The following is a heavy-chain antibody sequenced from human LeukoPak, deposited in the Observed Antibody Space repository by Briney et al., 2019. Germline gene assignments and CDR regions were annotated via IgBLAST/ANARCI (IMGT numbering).Heavy chain of an antibody. CDR3: ARAPSHYCSGGRWYYYYGKDV. V-gene: IGHV1-46*01. D-gene: IGHD2-15*01. CDR2: INPSGGST. Sequence: GASVKVSCKASGYTFTGYYMHWVRQAPGQGLEWMGIINPSGGSTSYAQKFQGRVTMTRDTSTSTVYMELSSLRSEDTAVYYCARAPSHYCSGGRWYYYYGKDVWGQGTT. CDR1: GYTFTGYY. J-gene: IGHJ6*02.